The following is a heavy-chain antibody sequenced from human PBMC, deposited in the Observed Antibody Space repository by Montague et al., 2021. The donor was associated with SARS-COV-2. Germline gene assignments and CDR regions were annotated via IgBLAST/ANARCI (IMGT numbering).Heavy chain of an antibody. CDR3: ARVRRLGRGMDV. Sequence: CAISGDSVSGNDIAWNWFRQSPSRGLEWLGRTFYRSEWNYHYADSVKSRITIDPDTSKNQVSLQLRSVTPEDTAVYFCARVRRLGRGMDVWGQGTTVTVSS. J-gene: IGHJ6*02. CDR1: GDSVSGNDIA. CDR2: TFYRSEWNY. V-gene: IGHV6-1*01. D-gene: IGHD3-16*01.